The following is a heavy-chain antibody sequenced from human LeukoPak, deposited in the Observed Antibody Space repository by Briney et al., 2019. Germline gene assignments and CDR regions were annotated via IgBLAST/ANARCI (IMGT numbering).Heavy chain of an antibody. D-gene: IGHD2-15*01. CDR2: IYYSGST. V-gene: IGHV4-59*08. CDR1: GGSISSYY. Sequence: SETLSLTCTVSGGSISSYYWSWIRQPPGKGLEWIEYIYYSGSTNYNPSLKSRVTISVDTSKNQFSLKLSSVTAADTAVYYCARGYCSGGSCYINWFDPWGQGTLVTVSS. CDR3: ARGYCSGGSCYINWFDP. J-gene: IGHJ5*02.